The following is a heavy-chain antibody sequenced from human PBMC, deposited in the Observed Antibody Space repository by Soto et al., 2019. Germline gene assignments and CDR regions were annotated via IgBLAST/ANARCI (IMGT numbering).Heavy chain of an antibody. J-gene: IGHJ6*04. D-gene: IGHD6-19*01. CDR1: GFTFSSYS. CDR2: ISSSSSYI. V-gene: IGHV3-21*01. Sequence: GGSLRLSCAASGFTFSSYSMNWVRQAPGKGLEWVSSISSSSSYIYYADSVKGRFTISRDNAKNSLYLQMNNLRAEDTAVYYCARDSRSSGWYTQGMDVSGKGTKVTVSS. CDR3: ARDSRSSGWYTQGMDV.